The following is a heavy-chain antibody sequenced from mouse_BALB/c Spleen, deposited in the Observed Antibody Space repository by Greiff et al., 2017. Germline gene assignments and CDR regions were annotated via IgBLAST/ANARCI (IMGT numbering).Heavy chain of an antibody. CDR1: GYTFTSYV. CDR3: ARNYCSSLCAMDY. D-gene: IGHD1-1*01. CDR2: INPYNDGT. V-gene: IGHV1-14*01. J-gene: IGHJ4*01. Sequence: VQLQQSGPELVKPGASVKMSCKASGYTFTSYVMHWVKQKPGQGLEWIGYINPYNDGTKYNEKFKGKATLTSDKSSSTAYMELSSLTSEDSAVYYCARNYCSSLCAMDYWGQGTSVTVSS.